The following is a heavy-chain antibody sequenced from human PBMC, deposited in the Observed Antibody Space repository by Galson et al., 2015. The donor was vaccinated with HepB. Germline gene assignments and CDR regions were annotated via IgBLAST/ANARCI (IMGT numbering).Heavy chain of an antibody. CDR1: GFIITNYW. V-gene: IGHV3-74*01. D-gene: IGHD5-12*01. CDR2: LSANGRTI. Sequence: SLRLSCAASGFIITNYWMHWVRQAPGKGLVWVSRLSANGRTINYADSVKGRFTISRDTAKNTLYLQMNGLRVDDTAVYYCARGYTGLDYWGQGALVTV. J-gene: IGHJ4*02. CDR3: ARGYTGLDY.